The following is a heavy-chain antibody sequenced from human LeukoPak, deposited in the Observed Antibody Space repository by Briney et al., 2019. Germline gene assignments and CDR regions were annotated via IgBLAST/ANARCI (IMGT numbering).Heavy chain of an antibody. Sequence: TGGSLRLSCAASGFTFSSYAMSWVRQAPGKGLEWVSAISGSGGSTYCADSVKGRFTISRDNSKNTLYLQMNSLRAEDTAVYYCAKGYFDWLWSFDYWGQGTLVTVSS. V-gene: IGHV3-23*01. CDR2: ISGSGGST. CDR1: GFTFSSYA. D-gene: IGHD3-9*01. J-gene: IGHJ4*02. CDR3: AKGYFDWLWSFDY.